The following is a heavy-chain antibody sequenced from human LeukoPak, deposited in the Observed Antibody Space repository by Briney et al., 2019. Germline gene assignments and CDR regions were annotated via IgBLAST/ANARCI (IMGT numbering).Heavy chain of an antibody. CDR3: ARPAGYSSGYDAFDI. Sequence: ASVKVSCKASGYTFTGYYMHWVRQAPGQGLEWKGRINPNSGGTNYAQKFQGRVTMTRDTSISTAYMELSRLRSDDTAVYYCARPAGYSSGYDAFDIWGQGTMVTVSS. CDR2: INPNSGGT. CDR1: GYTFTGYY. J-gene: IGHJ3*02. V-gene: IGHV1-2*06. D-gene: IGHD6-19*01.